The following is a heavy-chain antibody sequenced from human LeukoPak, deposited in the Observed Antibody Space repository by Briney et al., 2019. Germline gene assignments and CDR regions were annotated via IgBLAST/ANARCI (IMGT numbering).Heavy chain of an antibody. D-gene: IGHD1-7*01. CDR1: GGSMSTYY. V-gene: IGHV4-59*01. CDR3: TTVLEGWNYPH. CDR2: IYYSGST. J-gene: IGHJ4*02. Sequence: SETLSLTCTVSGGSMSTYYWTWIRQPPGKELEWIGYIYYSGSTDYNPSLKSRVTISLGTSENQFSLKLSAVTAADTAVYYCTTVLEGWNYPHWGQGTLVTVSS.